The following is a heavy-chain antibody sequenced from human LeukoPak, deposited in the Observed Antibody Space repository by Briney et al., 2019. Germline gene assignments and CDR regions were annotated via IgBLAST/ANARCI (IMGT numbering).Heavy chain of an antibody. CDR3: ARFRVRGVIIRYDAFDI. J-gene: IGHJ3*02. Sequence: PSETLSLTCAAYGGSFSGYYWSWIRQPPGKGLEWSGEINHSGSTNYNPSLKSRVTISVDTSKNQFSLKLSSVTAADTAVYYCARFRVRGVIIRYDAFDIWGQGTMVTVSS. CDR2: INHSGST. V-gene: IGHV4-34*01. D-gene: IGHD3-10*01. CDR1: GGSFSGYY.